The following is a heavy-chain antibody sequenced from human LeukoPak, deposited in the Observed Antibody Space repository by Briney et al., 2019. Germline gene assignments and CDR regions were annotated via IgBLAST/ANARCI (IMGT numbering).Heavy chain of an antibody. CDR2: IYHSGNT. V-gene: IGHV4-30-2*01. CDR1: GGSVSSGGYS. D-gene: IGHD2-2*01. Sequence: PSQTLSLTCAVSGGSVSSGGYSWSWIRQPPGKGLEWIGYIYHSGNTYYNPSLKSRVTISLDTSKNQFSLKLKSVTAADTAVYYCARAVGSSAFSPFQHWGQGTLVTVSS. J-gene: IGHJ1*01. CDR3: ARAVGSSAFSPFQH.